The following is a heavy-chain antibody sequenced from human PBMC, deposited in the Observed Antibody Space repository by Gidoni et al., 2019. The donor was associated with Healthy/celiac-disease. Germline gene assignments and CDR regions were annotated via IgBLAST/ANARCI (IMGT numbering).Heavy chain of an antibody. Sequence: QLQLQESGPGLVKPSETLSLTCTVSGGSIRSSSYYWGWIRQPPGKGLEWIGSIYYSGSTYYNPSLKSRVTISVDTSKNQFSLKLSSVTAADTAVYYCARLPIAVAGLVDYWGQGTLVTVSS. CDR1: GGSIRSSSYY. CDR3: ARLPIAVAGLVDY. J-gene: IGHJ4*02. V-gene: IGHV4-39*01. D-gene: IGHD6-19*01. CDR2: IYYSGST.